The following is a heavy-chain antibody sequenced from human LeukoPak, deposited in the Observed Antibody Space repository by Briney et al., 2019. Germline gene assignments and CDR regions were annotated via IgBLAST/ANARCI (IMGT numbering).Heavy chain of an antibody. V-gene: IGHV4-59*01. Sequence: SETLSLTCTVSGRFISSYYGSWIRQPPGKGLEWIGYTYYSGSTNYNPSLKSRVTISVDTSKNQFSLKLSSVTAADTAVYYCARNNWFDPWGQGTLVTVSS. CDR2: TYYSGST. J-gene: IGHJ5*02. CDR3: ARNNWFDP. CDR1: GRFISSYY.